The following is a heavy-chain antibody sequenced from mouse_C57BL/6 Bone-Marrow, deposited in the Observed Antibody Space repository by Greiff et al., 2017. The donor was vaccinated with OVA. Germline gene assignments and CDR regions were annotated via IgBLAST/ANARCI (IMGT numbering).Heavy chain of an antibody. Sequence: VQLQQSGAELARPGASVKLSCKASGYTFTSYGISWVKQRTGQGLEWIGEISPRSGNTYYNEKFKGKATLTADKSSSTAYMELRSLTSEDSAVYFGARDYYYGTTWFAYWGQGTLVTVSA. D-gene: IGHD1-1*01. CDR1: GYTFTSYG. V-gene: IGHV1-81*01. J-gene: IGHJ3*01. CDR3: ARDYYYGTTWFAY. CDR2: ISPRSGNT.